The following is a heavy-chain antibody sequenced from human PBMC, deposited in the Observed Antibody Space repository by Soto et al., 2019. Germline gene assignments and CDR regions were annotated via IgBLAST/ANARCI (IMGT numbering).Heavy chain of an antibody. CDR1: GFPFSDYG. CDR3: AKEGSPKGYRWDDY. D-gene: IGHD1-26*01. J-gene: IGHJ4*02. Sequence: PGGSLRLSCAASGFPFSDYGIDLIRQSPGKGLEWVAVISHEGGTRYYADSVRGRFTVSRDNSKNILYLQMDSLRPEDTAVYFCAKEGSPKGYRWDDYWGQGTLVTVSS. V-gene: IGHV3-30*18. CDR2: ISHEGGTR.